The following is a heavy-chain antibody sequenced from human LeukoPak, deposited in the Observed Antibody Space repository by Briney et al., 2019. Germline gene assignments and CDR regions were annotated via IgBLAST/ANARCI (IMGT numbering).Heavy chain of an antibody. CDR1: GGSIISGGYS. CDR3: ARGYSLDY. D-gene: IGHD5-18*01. J-gene: IGHJ4*02. Sequence: TLSLTCAVSGGSIISGGYSWSWIRQPPGKGLEWIGYIYHRGSTYYNPSLKSPSTISVDRSKNQFSLKLSSVSAADTAVYYCARGYSLDYWGQGTLVTVSS. V-gene: IGHV4-30-2*01. CDR2: IYHRGST.